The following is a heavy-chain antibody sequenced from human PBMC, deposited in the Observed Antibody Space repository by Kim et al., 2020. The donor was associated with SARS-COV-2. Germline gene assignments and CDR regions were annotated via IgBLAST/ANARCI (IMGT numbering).Heavy chain of an antibody. CDR2: IYYIVTT. CDR3: ARGRGYYYYYGMDV. J-gene: IGHJ6*02. Sequence: SETLSLTCTVSGGSITGGDYYWSWIRQPPGKGLEWIGYIYYIVTTYYNPSLKSRVTISVDTSKNQFSLRLSSVTAADTAVYYCARGRGYYYYYGMDVWGQGTTVTVSS. CDR1: GGSITGGDYY. V-gene: IGHV4-30-4*01.